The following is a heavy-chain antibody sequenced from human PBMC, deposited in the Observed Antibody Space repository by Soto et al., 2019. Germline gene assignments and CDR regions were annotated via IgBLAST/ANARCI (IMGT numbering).Heavy chain of an antibody. CDR2: MNPNSGNT. Sequence: ASVKVSCKASGYTFTSYDINWVRQATGQGLEWMGWMNPNSGNTGYAQKFQGRVTMTRNTSISTAYMELSSLRSEDTAVYYCARGPRYCSGGSCFTFDYWGQGTLVTVSS. V-gene: IGHV1-8*01. D-gene: IGHD2-15*01. CDR1: GYTFTSYD. J-gene: IGHJ4*02. CDR3: ARGPRYCSGGSCFTFDY.